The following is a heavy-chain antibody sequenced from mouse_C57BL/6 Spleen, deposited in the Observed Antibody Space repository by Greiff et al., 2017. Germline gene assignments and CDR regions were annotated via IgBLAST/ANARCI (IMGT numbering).Heavy chain of an antibody. CDR1: GFNIKDDY. CDR3: TYGSRGYFDG. J-gene: IGHJ1*03. D-gene: IGHD1-1*01. V-gene: IGHV14-4*01. CDR2: IDPENGDT. Sequence: EVQLQQSGAELVRPGASVKLSCTASGFNIKDDYMHWVKQRPEQGLEWIGWIDPENGDTEYASKFQGKATITADTSSNTAYLQLSSLTSEDTAVYYCTYGSRGYFDGWGTGTTVTVSS.